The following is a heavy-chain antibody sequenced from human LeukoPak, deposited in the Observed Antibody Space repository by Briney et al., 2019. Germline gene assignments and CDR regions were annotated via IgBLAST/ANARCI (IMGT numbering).Heavy chain of an antibody. CDR1: GFTFSTYS. CDR2: ISSSSSHI. Sequence: GGSLRLSCAASGFTFSTYSMNWVRQAPGKGLEWVSSISSSSSHIYYADSVKGRFTISRDNAKNSLYLQMNSLRAEDTAVYYCARDHYGGNSVAAFDIWGQGTMVTVSS. D-gene: IGHD4-23*01. CDR3: ARDHYGGNSVAAFDI. V-gene: IGHV3-21*01. J-gene: IGHJ3*02.